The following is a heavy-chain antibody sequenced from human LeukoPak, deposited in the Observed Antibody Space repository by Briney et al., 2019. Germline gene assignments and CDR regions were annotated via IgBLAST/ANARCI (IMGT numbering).Heavy chain of an antibody. CDR3: GVHRSLWRVAAPNL. CDR1: GFTFRDYA. CDR2: ISGSGDIT. J-gene: IGHJ4*02. Sequence: PGGSLRLSCGASGFTFRDYAMTWVRQAPGKGLEWVAHISGSGDITDYADSVRGRFTISRDKAKITLYLQMNRLICEDTAEYCCGVHRSLWRVAAPNLWGEGTQVTAS. D-gene: IGHD3-3*01. V-gene: IGHV3-23*01.